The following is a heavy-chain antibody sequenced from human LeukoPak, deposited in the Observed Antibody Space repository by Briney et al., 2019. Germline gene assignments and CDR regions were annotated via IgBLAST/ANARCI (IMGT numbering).Heavy chain of an antibody. CDR3: AKLGKTENHYGSGRFSYYYYMDV. V-gene: IGHV3-7*01. CDR1: GFTFSRNS. D-gene: IGHD3-10*01. Sequence: PGGSLRLSCAASGFTFSRNSMNWVRQAPGKGLEWVANIKHDGSEDYYLDSVKGRFTISRDNAKSSMWLQMNSLRAEDTAVYYCAKLGKTENHYGSGRFSYYYYMDVWGKGTTVTISS. J-gene: IGHJ6*03. CDR2: IKHDGSED.